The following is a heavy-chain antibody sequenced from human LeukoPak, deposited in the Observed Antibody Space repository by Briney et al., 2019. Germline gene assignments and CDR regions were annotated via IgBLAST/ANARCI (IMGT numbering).Heavy chain of an antibody. CDR1: GGSFSGYY. J-gene: IGHJ5*02. CDR3: ARRQKKYSSSWYVVDP. Sequence: PSETLSLTCAVYGGSFSGYYWSWIRQPPGKGLEWIGEINHSGSTNYNPSLKSRVTISVDTSKNQFSLKLSSVTAADTAVYYGARRQKKYSSSWYVVDPWGQGTLVTVSS. V-gene: IGHV4-34*01. CDR2: INHSGST. D-gene: IGHD6-13*01.